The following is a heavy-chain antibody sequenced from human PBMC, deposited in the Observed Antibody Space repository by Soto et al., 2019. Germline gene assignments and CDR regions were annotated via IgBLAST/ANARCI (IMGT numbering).Heavy chain of an antibody. J-gene: IGHJ6*02. CDR3: ARDTARAMVRIYHGMDV. CDR1: GFTFSSYG. V-gene: IGHV3-33*01. D-gene: IGHD3-10*01. CDR2: IWYDGSNK. Sequence: QVQLVESGGGVVQPGRSLRLSCAASGFTFSSYGMHWVRQAPGKGQEWVAVIWYDGSNKYYEDSVKGRFTISRDNSKNTLYLQMNSLRAEDTAVYYCARDTARAMVRIYHGMDVWGQGTTVTVSS.